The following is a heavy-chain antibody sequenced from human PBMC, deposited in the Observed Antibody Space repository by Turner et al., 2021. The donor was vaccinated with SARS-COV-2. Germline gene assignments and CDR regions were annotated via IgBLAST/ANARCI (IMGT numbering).Heavy chain of an antibody. J-gene: IGHJ5*02. CDR1: GVTFSSYA. Sequence: QVQLVESGGGVVQPGRSLRPSCAASGVTFSSYAMHWVRQAPGKGLEWVALISEDGSNNYYADSVKGRFTISRDNSKNTLYLQMNSLRAEDTAVYYCARDLGGAVAGFDPWGQGTLVTVSS. V-gene: IGHV3-30*04. CDR3: ARDLGGAVAGFDP. CDR2: ISEDGSNN. D-gene: IGHD6-19*01.